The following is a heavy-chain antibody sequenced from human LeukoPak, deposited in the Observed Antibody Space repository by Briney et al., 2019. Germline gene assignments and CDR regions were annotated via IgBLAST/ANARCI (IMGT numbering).Heavy chain of an antibody. Sequence: ASVKVSCKVSGYTLTELSMHWVRQAPGKGLEWMGGFDPEDGETIYAQKFQGRVTMTEDTSTDTAHMELSSLRSEDTAVYYCATAPYTTSATAMVDYWGQGTLVTVSS. CDR3: ATAPYTTSATAMVDY. V-gene: IGHV1-24*01. CDR1: GYTLTELS. D-gene: IGHD5-18*01. CDR2: FDPEDGET. J-gene: IGHJ4*02.